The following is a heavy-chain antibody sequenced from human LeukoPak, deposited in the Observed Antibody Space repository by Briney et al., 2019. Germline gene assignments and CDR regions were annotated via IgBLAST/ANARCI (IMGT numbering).Heavy chain of an antibody. V-gene: IGHV3-23*01. CDR3: AKGAYYYDSSGYYLA. D-gene: IGHD3-22*01. Sequence: GGSLRLSCAASGFTFSSYAMSWVRQVPGKGLEWVSVISGSGGSTYYADSVKGRFTISRDNSKNTLYLQMNSLRAEDTAVYYCAKGAYYYDSSGYYLAWGQGTLVTVSS. CDR2: ISGSGGST. CDR1: GFTFSSYA. J-gene: IGHJ5*02.